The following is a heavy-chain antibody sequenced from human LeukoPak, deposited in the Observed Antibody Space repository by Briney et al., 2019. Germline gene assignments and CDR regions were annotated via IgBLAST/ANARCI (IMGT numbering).Heavy chain of an antibody. CDR2: ISGSGGST. V-gene: IGHV3-23*01. CDR1: GFTFSSYA. Sequence: GGSLRLSCAASGFTFSSYAMSWVRQAPGKGPEWVSAISGSGGSTYYADSVKGRFTISRDNSKNTLYLQMNSLRAEDTAVYYCAKSRVVITFLDYWGQGTLVTVSS. D-gene: IGHD3-22*01. J-gene: IGHJ4*02. CDR3: AKSRVVITFLDY.